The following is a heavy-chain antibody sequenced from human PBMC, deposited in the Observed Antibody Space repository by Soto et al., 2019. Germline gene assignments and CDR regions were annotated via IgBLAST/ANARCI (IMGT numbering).Heavy chain of an antibody. Sequence: PGGSLRLSCAASGFTFSNFVMRWVRQTPGKGLEWVSTITETGGDTYYTDSVKGRFTMSRDNSKNTLYLQLSSLRAKDTAHYYCARQGRDVHNQGYGMDVWGQGTTVTVSS. CDR3: ARQGRDVHNQGYGMDV. J-gene: IGHJ6*02. CDR2: ITETGGDT. V-gene: IGHV3-23*01. CDR1: GFTFSNFV.